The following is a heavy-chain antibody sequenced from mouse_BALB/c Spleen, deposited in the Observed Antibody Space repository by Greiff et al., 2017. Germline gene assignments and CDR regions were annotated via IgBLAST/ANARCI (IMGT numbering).Heavy chain of an antibody. CDR1: GFDFSRYW. Sequence: EVQRVESGGGLVQPGGSLKLSCAASGFDFSRYWMSWVRQAPGKGLEWIGEINPDSSTINYTPSLKDKFIISRDNAKNTLYLQMSKVRSEDTALYYCARHYYGSRWYFDVWGAGTTVTVSS. J-gene: IGHJ1*01. CDR2: INPDSSTI. CDR3: ARHYYGSRWYFDV. D-gene: IGHD1-1*01. V-gene: IGHV4-1*02.